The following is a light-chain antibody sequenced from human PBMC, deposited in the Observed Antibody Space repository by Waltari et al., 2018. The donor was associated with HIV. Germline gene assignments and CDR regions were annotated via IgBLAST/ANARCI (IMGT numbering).Light chain of an antibody. CDR3: SSFANRDGFYVL. Sequence: QSALTPPPSASGSPGQSVPLSCTGTNSDIGTYDYVSWYQQHPGKAPKLVISEVTKRPSGVSDRCSGSKSGNTAFLTVSGLQAEDEADYYCSSFANRDGFYVLFGGGTRLTVL. J-gene: IGLJ2*01. CDR2: EVT. CDR1: NSDIGTYDY. V-gene: IGLV2-8*01.